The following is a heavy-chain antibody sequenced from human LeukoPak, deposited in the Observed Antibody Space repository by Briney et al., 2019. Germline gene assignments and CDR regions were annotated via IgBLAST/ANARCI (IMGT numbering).Heavy chain of an antibody. V-gene: IGHV4-61*08. CDR3: ARGGWNKFDY. CDR2: IFYSGTT. J-gene: IGHJ4*02. CDR1: GVSVNTRVYY. Sequence: PSETLSLTCTVSGVSVNTRVYYWDWIRHSPGKGLEWIGFIFYSGTTNYNPSLKSRATISVDTSKNQFSLKLSSVTAADTAVYYCARGGWNKFDYWGQGTLVTVSS. D-gene: IGHD3-22*01.